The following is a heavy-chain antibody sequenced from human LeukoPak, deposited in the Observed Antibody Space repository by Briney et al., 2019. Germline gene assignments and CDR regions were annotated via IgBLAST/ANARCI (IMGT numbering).Heavy chain of an antibody. J-gene: IGHJ4*02. Sequence: PSETLSLTCTVSGGSVSSGSYYWNWIRQPPGKGLEWIGYIYYSGSTNYNPSLKSRVTISVDTSKNQFSLKLSSVTAADTAVYYCAREPFRVYYFDYWGQGTLVTVSS. CDR2: IYYSGST. CDR1: GGSVSSGSYY. D-gene: IGHD2/OR15-2a*01. CDR3: AREPFRVYYFDY. V-gene: IGHV4-61*01.